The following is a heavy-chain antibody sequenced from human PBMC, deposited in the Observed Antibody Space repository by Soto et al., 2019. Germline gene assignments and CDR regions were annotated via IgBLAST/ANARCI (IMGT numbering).Heavy chain of an antibody. Sequence: QVQLVESGGCVVQPGRSLRLSCAASGFTFSSYGMHWVRQAPGKGLEWVAVISYDGSNKYYADSVKGRFTISRDNSKNTLYLQMDSLRAEDTAVYYCAPWFGAFDYCGQGTLVTVSS. CDR1: GFTFSSYG. CDR3: APWFGAFDY. CDR2: ISYDGSNK. D-gene: IGHD3-10*01. J-gene: IGHJ4*02. V-gene: IGHV3-30*03.